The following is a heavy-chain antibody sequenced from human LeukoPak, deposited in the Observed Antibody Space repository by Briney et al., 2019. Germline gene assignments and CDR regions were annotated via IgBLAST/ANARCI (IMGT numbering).Heavy chain of an antibody. J-gene: IGHJ4*02. CDR2: ISAYNGNT. CDR3: ARDTLTYSSSWYRQ. Sequence: ASVKVSCKASGYTFTSYGIGWARQAPGQGLEWMGWISAYNGNTNYAQKLQGRVTMTTDTSTSTAYMELRSLRSDDTAVYYCARDTLTYSSSWYRQWGQGTLVTVSS. D-gene: IGHD6-13*01. CDR1: GYTFTSYG. V-gene: IGHV1-18*01.